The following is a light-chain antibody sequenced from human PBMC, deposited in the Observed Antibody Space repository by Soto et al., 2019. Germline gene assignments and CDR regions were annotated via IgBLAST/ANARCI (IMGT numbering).Light chain of an antibody. CDR1: QTVRDNY. Sequence: EFVFTQSPRTLSLSTGERATLSCRASQTVRDNYLAWYQQKPGQAPRLLIYDASSRATGIPDRFSGGGSGTDFTLTISRLEPEDFAMYYCQQYGSSPGTFGPGTKVDIK. V-gene: IGKV3-20*01. CDR2: DAS. J-gene: IGKJ1*01. CDR3: QQYGSSPGT.